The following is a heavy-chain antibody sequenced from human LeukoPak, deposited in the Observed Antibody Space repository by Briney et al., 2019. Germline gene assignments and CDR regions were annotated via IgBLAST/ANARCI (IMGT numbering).Heavy chain of an antibody. D-gene: IGHD5-18*01. J-gene: IGHJ5*02. V-gene: IGHV3-74*03. Sequence: GGSLRLSCVASGFTFSNYWMHWVRQDPGKGLVWVSRINSDGSSTTYADSVKGRFTISRDNAKNTLYLQMNSLRAEDTAVYYCTRDPHGYWWFDLWGQGTLVTVSS. CDR2: INSDGSST. CDR3: TRDPHGYWWFDL. CDR1: GFTFSNYW.